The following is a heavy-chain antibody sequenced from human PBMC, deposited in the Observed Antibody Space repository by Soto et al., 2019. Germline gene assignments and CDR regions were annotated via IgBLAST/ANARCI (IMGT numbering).Heavy chain of an antibody. D-gene: IGHD5-12*01. V-gene: IGHV3-23*01. CDR2: ISGSGGST. Sequence: PGGSLRLSCAASGFTFSSYAMSWVRQAPGKGLERVSAISGSGGSTYYADSVKGRFTISRDNSKNTLYLQMNSLRAEDTAVYYCAKKLYSGYEDYYFDYWGQGTLVTVSS. J-gene: IGHJ4*02. CDR3: AKKLYSGYEDYYFDY. CDR1: GFTFSSYA.